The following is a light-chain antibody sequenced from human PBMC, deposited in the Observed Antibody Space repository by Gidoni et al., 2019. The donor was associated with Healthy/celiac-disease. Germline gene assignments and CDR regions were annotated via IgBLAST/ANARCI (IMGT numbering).Light chain of an antibody. V-gene: IGKV3-20*01. Sequence: EIVLTNSPGTLSLSPGESATLSCRASQSVSSSYLAWYQQRPGQAPRLLIYGASSRATGIPDRFSGSGSGTDFTLTISRLEPEDFAVYYCQQYGSSPWTFGQGTKVEIK. CDR3: QQYGSSPWT. J-gene: IGKJ1*01. CDR2: GAS. CDR1: QSVSSSY.